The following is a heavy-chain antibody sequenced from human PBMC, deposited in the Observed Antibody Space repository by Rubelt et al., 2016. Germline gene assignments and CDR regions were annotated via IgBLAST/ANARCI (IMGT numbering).Heavy chain of an antibody. CDR3: AKDSPAAMVYYFDY. Sequence: GGSLRLPCAASGFSFGSFAMSWVRQAPGKGLEWVSAISGSGGSTYYADSVKGRFTISRDNSKNTLYLQMNSLRAEDTAVYYCAKDSPAAMVYYFDYWGQGTLVTVSS. D-gene: IGHD2-2*01. CDR2: ISGSGGST. V-gene: IGHV3-23*01. CDR1: GFSFGSFA. J-gene: IGHJ4*02.